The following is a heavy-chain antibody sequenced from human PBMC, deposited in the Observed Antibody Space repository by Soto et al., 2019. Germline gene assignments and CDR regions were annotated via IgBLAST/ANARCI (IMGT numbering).Heavy chain of an antibody. Sequence: GGSLRLSCAASGFTFSSYEMNWVRQAPGKGLEWVSYISSSGSTIYYADSVKGRFTISRDNAKNSLYLQMNSLRAEDTAVYYCPRVRRAVRGAGLDYWGQGSLITVSS. V-gene: IGHV3-48*03. CDR3: PRVRRAVRGAGLDY. D-gene: IGHD3-10*01. CDR1: GFTFSSYE. CDR2: ISSSGSTI. J-gene: IGHJ4*02.